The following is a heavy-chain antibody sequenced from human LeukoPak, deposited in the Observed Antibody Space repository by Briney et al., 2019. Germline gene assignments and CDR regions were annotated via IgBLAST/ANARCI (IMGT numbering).Heavy chain of an antibody. J-gene: IGHJ3*02. CDR3: ARVALPVGEAFDI. CDR1: GGSISSGGYS. D-gene: IGHD3-16*01. CDR2: IYHSGST. V-gene: IGHV4-30-2*01. Sequence: SETLSLTCAVSGGSISSGGYSWSWIRQPPGKGLEWIGYIYHSGSTYYNPSLKSRVTISVDRSKNQFSLKLGSVTAADTAVYYCARVALPVGEAFDIWGQGTMVTVSS.